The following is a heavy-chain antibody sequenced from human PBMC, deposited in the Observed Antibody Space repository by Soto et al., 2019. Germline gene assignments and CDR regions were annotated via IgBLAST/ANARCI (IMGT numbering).Heavy chain of an antibody. V-gene: IGHV3-15*01. J-gene: IGHJ4*02. CDR3: TTANRQMITIDGVNVTG. Sequence: EVQLVESGGGLVKPGGFLRLSCAVSGFTFSYACMSWVRQAPGKGLEWVGHIKSITDGGTTDYADPVKGRFTISRDDSKNTLYLQTNSLRNEDTAVYYCTTANRQMITIDGVNVTGWGQGALVTVSS. CDR1: GFTFSYAC. CDR2: IKSITDGGTT. D-gene: IGHD3-16*02.